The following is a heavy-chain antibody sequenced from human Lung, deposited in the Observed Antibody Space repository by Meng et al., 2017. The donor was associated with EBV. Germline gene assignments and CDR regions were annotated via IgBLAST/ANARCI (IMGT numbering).Heavy chain of an antibody. CDR2: IYYSGST. J-gene: IGHJ4*02. Sequence: QGPAQGSGPGPVKPSETLSLTCTVSGGSVSSGSYYWSWIRQPPGKGLEWIGYIYYSGSTNYNPSLKSRVTISVDTSKNQFSLKLSSVTAADTAVYYCARFSSSKGLDYWGQGTLVTVSS. CDR3: ARFSSSKGLDY. V-gene: IGHV4-61*01. D-gene: IGHD4-11*01. CDR1: GGSVSSGSYY.